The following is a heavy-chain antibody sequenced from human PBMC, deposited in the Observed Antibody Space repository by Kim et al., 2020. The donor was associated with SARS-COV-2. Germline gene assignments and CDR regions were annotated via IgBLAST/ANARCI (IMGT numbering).Heavy chain of an antibody. CDR3: ARSEGRASWHQFDY. V-gene: IGHV4-59*01. J-gene: IGHJ4*02. CDR1: SDSFSAYY. Sequence: GSLSLTCTVSSDSFSAYYWSWIRQIPGKGLEWIGYIFYSGSTNYNPSLKSRATISWDTSRNQFSLDLTSVTQADTAVYYCARSEGRASWHQFDYWGQGVVVTVSS. CDR2: IFYSGST.